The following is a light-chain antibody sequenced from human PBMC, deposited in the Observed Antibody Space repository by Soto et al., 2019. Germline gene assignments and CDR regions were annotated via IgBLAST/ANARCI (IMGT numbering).Light chain of an antibody. CDR2: EVT. Sequence: QSLLTQPASVSGSARQSITMSCTGTSGDIGSYNRVSWYQQHPGKAPKLIIYEVTDRPSGVSNRFSGSKSGNTASLTISGLQAEDEAEYYCSSYTNINTRACVFGTGTKVTVL. J-gene: IGLJ1*01. V-gene: IGLV2-14*01. CDR3: SSYTNINTRACV. CDR1: SGDIGSYNR.